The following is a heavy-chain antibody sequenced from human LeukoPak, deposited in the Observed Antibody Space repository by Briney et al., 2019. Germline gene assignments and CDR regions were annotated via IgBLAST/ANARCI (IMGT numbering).Heavy chain of an antibody. CDR2: MNTNSGNT. J-gene: IGHJ5*02. CDR3: ARGRGYCSSTSCDKYNWFDP. V-gene: IGHV1-8*01. CDR1: GYTFTSYD. Sequence: GASVKVSCTASGYTFTSYDINWVRQATGHGLEWMGWMNTNSGNTGYAQKFQGRVTMTRNTSISTAYMELSSLRSEDTAVYYCARGRGYCSSTSCDKYNWFDPWGQGTLVTVSS. D-gene: IGHD2-2*02.